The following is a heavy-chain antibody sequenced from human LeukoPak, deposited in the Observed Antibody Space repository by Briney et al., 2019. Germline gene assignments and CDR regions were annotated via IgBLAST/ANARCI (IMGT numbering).Heavy chain of an antibody. V-gene: IGHV3-30*02. CDR3: AREGGRAAAGRFDY. CDR2: IQNDGSDK. J-gene: IGHJ4*02. D-gene: IGHD6-13*01. Sequence: GGSLRLSCAASGINFRSSGMHWVRQAPGKGLEWVTFIQNDGSDKSYAASGKGRFTISRDNSKNTVYLHMNSLRADDTALYYCAREGGRAAAGRFDYWGQGTLVTVSS. CDR1: GINFRSSG.